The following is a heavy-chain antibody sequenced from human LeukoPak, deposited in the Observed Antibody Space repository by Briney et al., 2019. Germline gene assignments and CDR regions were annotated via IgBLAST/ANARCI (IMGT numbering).Heavy chain of an antibody. V-gene: IGHV3-30-3*01. J-gene: IGHJ4*02. CDR2: ISYDGSNK. Sequence: PGGSLRLSCAASGFTFSSYAMHWVRRAPGKGLEWVAVISYDGSNKYYADSVKGRFTISRDNSKNTLYLQMNSLRAEDTAVYYCATYGYSFDYWGQGTLVTVSS. D-gene: IGHD3-22*01. CDR1: GFTFSSYA. CDR3: ATYGYSFDY.